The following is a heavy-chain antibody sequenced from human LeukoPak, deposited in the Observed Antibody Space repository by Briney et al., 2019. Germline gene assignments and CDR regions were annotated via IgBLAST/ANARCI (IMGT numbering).Heavy chain of an antibody. CDR2: INHSGST. D-gene: IGHD3-10*01. J-gene: IGHJ4*02. V-gene: IGHV4-34*01. Sequence: SETLSLTCAVYGGSFSGYYWSWIRQPPGKGLEWIGEINHSGSTNYNPSLKSRVTISVDTSKNQFSLKLSSVTAADTAVYYCARVDVLLWFGEGGYFDYWGQGTLVTVSS. CDR1: GGSFSGYY. CDR3: ARVDVLLWFGEGGYFDY.